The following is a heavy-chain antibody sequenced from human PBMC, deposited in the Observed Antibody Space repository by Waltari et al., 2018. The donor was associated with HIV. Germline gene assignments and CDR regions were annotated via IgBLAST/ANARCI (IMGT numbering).Heavy chain of an antibody. V-gene: IGHV1-24*01. CDR1: GYPLSDLS. CDR2: FGPKNGKP. CDR3: VTLYNESPLYSNF. Sequence: QLIQSTSALKRPGASVTISCQVSGYPLSDLSMQWVRQGRGRRLEWMGGFGPKNGKPVYSKRFWGRVSLAEDTSEDTAFLELNRLTSDDTAVYYCVTLYNESPLYSNFWGQGTLVTV. D-gene: IGHD2-15*01. J-gene: IGHJ1*01.